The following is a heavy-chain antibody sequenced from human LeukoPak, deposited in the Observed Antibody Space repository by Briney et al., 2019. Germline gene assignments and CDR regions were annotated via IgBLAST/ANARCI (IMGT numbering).Heavy chain of an antibody. V-gene: IGHV4-30-2*01. CDR1: GGSISSGGYY. CDR2: IYHSGST. D-gene: IGHD6-13*01. CDR3: ARQTAARAFDI. J-gene: IGHJ3*02. Sequence: SETLSLTCTVSGGSISSGGYYWSWIRQPPGKGLEWIGYIYHSGSTYYNPSLKSRVTISVDRPKNQFSLKLSSVTAADTAVYYCARQTAARAFDIWGQGTMVTVSS.